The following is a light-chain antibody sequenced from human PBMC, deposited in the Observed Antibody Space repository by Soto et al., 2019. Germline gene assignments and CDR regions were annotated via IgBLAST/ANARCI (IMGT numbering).Light chain of an antibody. CDR2: ETS. Sequence: DIQMTPSPSSLSASIGDRAPITCQASQDISNYLNWYQHKEGKAPKLLIHETSHLAAGVPSRFSGRGSGTDFTVTISSLQPDDVATYYCQQFHNLPTFGHGTRVEIK. V-gene: IGKV1-33*01. CDR1: QDISNY. J-gene: IGKJ5*01. CDR3: QQFHNLPT.